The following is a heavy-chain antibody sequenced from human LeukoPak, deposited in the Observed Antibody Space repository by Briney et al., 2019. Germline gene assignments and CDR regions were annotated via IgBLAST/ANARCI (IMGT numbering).Heavy chain of an antibody. CDR2: IWYDGSRI. J-gene: IGHJ4*02. V-gene: IGHV3-33*01. CDR3: ARAYSSSSEANFDY. Sequence: PGRSLRLSCAASGFIFSNYSMHWVRQAPGKGLDWVAVIWYDGSRIYYADSVKGRFTISRDNSKNTLYLQMNSLRAEDTAVYYCARAYSSSSEANFDYWGQGTLVTVSS. D-gene: IGHD6-6*01. CDR1: GFIFSNYS.